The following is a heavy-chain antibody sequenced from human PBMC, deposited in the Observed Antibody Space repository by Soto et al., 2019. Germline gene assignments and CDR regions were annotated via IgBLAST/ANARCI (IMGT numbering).Heavy chain of an antibody. CDR2: ISLSGSRA. CDR1: GFTFSNYA. V-gene: IGHV3-23*01. D-gene: IGHD3-10*01. Sequence: GGSLRLSCATSGFTFSNYAMSWDRKAPGKGLDWVSGISLSGSRAYYADSVKGRLTISRDNSRNTLYLQMNSLGAEDTAVYYCAKVSSHYTSHWYGGFDYWGQGTQVTVSS. J-gene: IGHJ4*02. CDR3: AKVSSHYTSHWYGGFDY.